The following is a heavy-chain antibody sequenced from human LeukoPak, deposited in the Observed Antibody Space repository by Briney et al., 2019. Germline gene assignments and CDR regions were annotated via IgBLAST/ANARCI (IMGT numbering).Heavy chain of an antibody. CDR3: AKETYSSTWGFDY. D-gene: IGHD6-13*01. V-gene: IGHV3-30*02. Sequence: GGSLRLSCAASGFTFSTYGMHWVRQAQGKGLDWVAYVWYDGTNKYYADSVKGRFTISRDNSKNTLYLQMNSLRAEDTAVYYCAKETYSSTWGFDYWGQGTLVTVSS. CDR1: GFTFSTYG. CDR2: VWYDGTNK. J-gene: IGHJ4*02.